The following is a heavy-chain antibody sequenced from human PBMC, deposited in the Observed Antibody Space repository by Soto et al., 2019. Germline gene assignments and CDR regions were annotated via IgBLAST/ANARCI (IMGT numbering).Heavy chain of an antibody. D-gene: IGHD6-13*01. J-gene: IGHJ4*02. V-gene: IGHV3-30-3*01. Sequence: QVQLVESGGGVVQPGRSLRLSCAASGFTFSSYAMHWIRQAPGKGLEWVAVISYDGSNKYYADSVKGRFTISRDNSKNTLYLQMNSLRAEDTAVYYCARAHIAAAGTDFDYWGQGTLVTVSS. CDR2: ISYDGSNK. CDR3: ARAHIAAAGTDFDY. CDR1: GFTFSSYA.